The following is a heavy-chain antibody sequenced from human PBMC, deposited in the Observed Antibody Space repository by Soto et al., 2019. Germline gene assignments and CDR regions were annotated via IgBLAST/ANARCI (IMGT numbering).Heavy chain of an antibody. V-gene: IGHV6-1*01. D-gene: IGHD6-19*01. CDR3: ARGSYYSGWV. Sequence: SETLSLTCAISGDSVSSTSTAWSWIRQSPSRGLEWLGRTYYRSKWYSDYAVSVKSRITINPDTSKNQFSLQLNSVTPEDTAVYYCARGSYYSGWVWGQGTLVTVSS. CDR2: TYYRSKWYS. J-gene: IGHJ4*02. CDR1: GDSVSSTSTA.